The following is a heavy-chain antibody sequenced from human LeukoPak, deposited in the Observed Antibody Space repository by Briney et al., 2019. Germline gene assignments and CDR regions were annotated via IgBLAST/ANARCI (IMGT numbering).Heavy chain of an antibody. CDR1: GGSFSGYY. CDR3: ARVGYDYVWGSYRLLDY. CDR2: TNHSGST. J-gene: IGHJ4*02. V-gene: IGHV4-34*01. Sequence: SETLSLTCAVYGGSFSGYYWSWIRQPPGKGLEWIGETNHSGSTNYNPSLKSRVTISVDTSKSQFSLKLSSVTAADTAVYYCARVGYDYVWGSYRLLDYWGQGTLVTVSS. D-gene: IGHD3-16*02.